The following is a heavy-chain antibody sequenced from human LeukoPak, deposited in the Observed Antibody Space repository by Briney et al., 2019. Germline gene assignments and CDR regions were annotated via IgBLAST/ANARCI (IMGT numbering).Heavy chain of an antibody. J-gene: IGHJ6*03. CDR3: ASGSSSTYPYYYMDV. V-gene: IGHV3-21*01. CDR1: GFTFSSYS. D-gene: IGHD2-2*01. CDR2: ISSSSSYI. Sequence: GGSLRLSCAASGFTFSSYSMNWVRQAPGKGLEWVSSISSSSSYIYYADSVKGRFTISRDNAKNSLYLQMNSLRAEDTAVYYCASGSSSTYPYYYMDVWGKGTTVTVSS.